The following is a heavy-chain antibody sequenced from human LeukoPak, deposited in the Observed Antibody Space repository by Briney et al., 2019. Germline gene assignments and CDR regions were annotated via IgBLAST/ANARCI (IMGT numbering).Heavy chain of an antibody. D-gene: IGHD6-19*01. Sequence: GGSLRLSCAASGFTFSSYTLSWVRQAPGKGLEWVSSISSSRSYIYYADSVEGRFTISRDSAKTSLYLQMNRLRAEDTAVYYCARGYSSDWYYYVMDVWGQGTTVTVSS. V-gene: IGHV3-21*01. CDR3: ARGYSSDWYYYVMDV. CDR1: GFTFSSYT. J-gene: IGHJ6*02. CDR2: ISSSRSYI.